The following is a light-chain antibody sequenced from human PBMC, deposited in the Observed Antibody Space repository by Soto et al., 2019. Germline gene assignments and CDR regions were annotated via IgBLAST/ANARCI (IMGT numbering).Light chain of an antibody. Sequence: EVVLTQSPGTVSLSPGERATVSCRAGQSVTTNYLAWYQQKPGQAPRLLIYAASSRATGIPDRFSGSGSGTDFTLSISRVESEDFAVYYCQHYGSSVPWTFGQGTKVEIK. CDR3: QHYGSSVPWT. J-gene: IGKJ1*01. CDR1: QSVTTNY. CDR2: AAS. V-gene: IGKV3-20*01.